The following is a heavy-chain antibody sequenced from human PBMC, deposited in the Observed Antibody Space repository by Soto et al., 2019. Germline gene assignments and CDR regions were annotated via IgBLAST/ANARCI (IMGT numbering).Heavy chain of an antibody. D-gene: IGHD5-12*01. CDR2: INSDGSKT. J-gene: IGHJ5*02. V-gene: IGHV3-74*01. Sequence: EVQLVESGGTLVQPGGSLRLSCAASGFIFSTFWMHWVRQAPGKGLEWVSRINSDGSKTTYADSVEGRFTISRDNAKNTVYLQMNSLRGEDTAVYYCATVATNSYNWLDPWGQGTLVTVSS. CDR3: ATVATNSYNWLDP. CDR1: GFIFSTFW.